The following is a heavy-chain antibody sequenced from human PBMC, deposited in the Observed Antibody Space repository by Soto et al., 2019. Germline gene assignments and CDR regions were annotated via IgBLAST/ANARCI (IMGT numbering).Heavy chain of an antibody. J-gene: IGHJ4*02. D-gene: IGHD3-10*01. CDR3: ARAPYGSGTKPYYFDY. CDR1: GGSISSYY. CDR2: IYNSGST. V-gene: IGHV4-59*01. Sequence: QVQLQESGPGLVKPSETLSLTCTVSGGSISSYYWSWIRQPPGKGLEWIGFIYNSGSTNYNPSLKSRVTISMDTSRNQCSLILSSVTAADTAVYYCARAPYGSGTKPYYFDYWGQGTLVTVSS.